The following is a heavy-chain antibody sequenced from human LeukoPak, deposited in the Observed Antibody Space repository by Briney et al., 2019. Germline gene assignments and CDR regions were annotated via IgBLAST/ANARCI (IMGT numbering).Heavy chain of an antibody. CDR3: ARYREVGATVDY. Sequence: PSETLSLTCTVSGYSISSGYYWGWIRQPPGRELEWIASIYYRGSTHYNPSLASLKSRVTISGDTSKNQFSLTLSSVTAADTVVYYCARYREVGATVDYWGQGTLVTVSS. CDR1: GYSISSGYY. J-gene: IGHJ4*02. D-gene: IGHD1-26*01. V-gene: IGHV4-38-2*02. CDR2: IYYRGST.